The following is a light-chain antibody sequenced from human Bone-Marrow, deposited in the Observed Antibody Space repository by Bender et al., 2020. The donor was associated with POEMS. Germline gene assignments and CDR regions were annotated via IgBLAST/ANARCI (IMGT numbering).Light chain of an antibody. Sequence: QSALTQPASVSGSPGQSITISCTATNSDIGSYNFVSWYQQHPGKAPKLMIYEGVKRPSGVSNRFSASKSGDTASLTISGLQAEDEADYSCCSYASANTYVFGGGTKLTVL. CDR3: CSYASANTYV. J-gene: IGLJ2*01. V-gene: IGLV2-23*01. CDR1: NSDIGSYNF. CDR2: EGV.